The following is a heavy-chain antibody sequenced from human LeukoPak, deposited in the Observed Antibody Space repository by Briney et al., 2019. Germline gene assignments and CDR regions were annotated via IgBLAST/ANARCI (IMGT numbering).Heavy chain of an antibody. D-gene: IGHD5-18*01. CDR3: ARDPGYGAVDY. Sequence: GGSLRLSCAASGFTFSSYSMNWVRQAPGKGLEWVSSISSSSSYIYYADSVKGRFTISRDNAKNSLYLQMSSLRAEDTAVYYCARDPGYGAVDYWGQGTLITVSS. CDR1: GFTFSSYS. CDR2: ISSSSSYI. J-gene: IGHJ4*02. V-gene: IGHV3-21*04.